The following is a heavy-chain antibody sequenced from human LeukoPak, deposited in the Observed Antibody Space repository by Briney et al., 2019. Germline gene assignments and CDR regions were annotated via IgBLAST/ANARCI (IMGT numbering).Heavy chain of an antibody. V-gene: IGHV4-4*07. CDR1: GGSISSYY. D-gene: IGHD2-8*01. CDR2: IYTNGST. CDR3: ARDYIMFDYYYMDV. J-gene: IGHJ6*03. Sequence: SETLSLTCTVSGGSISSYYWSWIRQPAGKGLEWIGRIYTNGSTNYNPSLKSRVTMSVDTSKNQFSLRLRSVTAADTAVYYCARDYIMFDYYYMDVWGRGTTVTVSS.